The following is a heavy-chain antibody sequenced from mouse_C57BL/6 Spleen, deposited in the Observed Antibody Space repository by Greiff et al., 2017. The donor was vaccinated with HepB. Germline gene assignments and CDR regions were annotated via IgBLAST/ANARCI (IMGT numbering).Heavy chain of an antibody. V-gene: IGHV1-69*01. J-gene: IGHJ4*01. CDR1: GYTFTSYW. CDR2: IDPSDSYT. CDR3: ARMGYYCSSYDYYAMDY. D-gene: IGHD1-1*01. Sequence: QVQLQQSGAELVMPGASVKLSCKASGYTFTSYWMHWVKQRPGQGLEWIGEIDPSDSYTNYNQKFKGKSTLTVDKSSSTAYMQLSSLTSEDSAVYYCARMGYYCSSYDYYAMDYWGQGTSVTVSS.